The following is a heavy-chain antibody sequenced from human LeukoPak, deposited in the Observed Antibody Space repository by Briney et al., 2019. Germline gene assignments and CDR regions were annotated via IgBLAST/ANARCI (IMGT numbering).Heavy chain of an antibody. V-gene: IGHV3-66*02. CDR2: IYSGGDT. CDR3: AREGSSWPRDFQH. D-gene: IGHD6-13*01. Sequence: GGSLRLSCAASGFTVSSNYMSWVRQAPGKGLEWVSDIYSGGDTYYADSVKGRFTVSRDNSKNTLYLQMNSLRAEDTAVYYCAREGSSWPRDFQHWGQGTLVTVSS. CDR1: GFTVSSNY. J-gene: IGHJ1*01.